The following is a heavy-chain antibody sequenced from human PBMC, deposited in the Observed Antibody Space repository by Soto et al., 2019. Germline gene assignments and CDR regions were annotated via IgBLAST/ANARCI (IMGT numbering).Heavy chain of an antibody. J-gene: IGHJ4*02. D-gene: IGHD3-10*01. CDR3: AKDPLSPVMVRGVIITYFDY. Sequence: AGGSLRLSCAASGFTFSSYGMHWVRQAPGKGLEWVAVISYDGSNKYYADSVKGRFTISRDNSKNTLYLQMNSLRAEDTAVYYCAKDPLSPVMVRGVIITYFDYWGQGTLVTVSS. CDR1: GFTFSSYG. CDR2: ISYDGSNK. V-gene: IGHV3-30*18.